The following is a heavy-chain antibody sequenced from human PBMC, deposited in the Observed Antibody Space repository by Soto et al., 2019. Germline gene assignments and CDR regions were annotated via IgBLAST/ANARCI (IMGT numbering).Heavy chain of an antibody. CDR3: ARQKQTAMGVKTGGQYYFDY. V-gene: IGHV4-59*08. D-gene: IGHD5-18*01. CDR2: IYYTGST. J-gene: IGHJ4*02. Sequence: SETLSLTCTVSGGSISGYYWSWIRQPPGKRLEWIGYIYYTGSTNYNPSLRSRVTISADRSISTAYLQWSSLKASDTAMYYCARQKQTAMGVKTGGQYYFDYWGQGTRVTVSS. CDR1: GGSISGYY.